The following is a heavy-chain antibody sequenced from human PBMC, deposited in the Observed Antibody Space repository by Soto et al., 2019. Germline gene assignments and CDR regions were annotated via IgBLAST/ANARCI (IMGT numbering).Heavy chain of an antibody. D-gene: IGHD2-15*01. CDR1: GFTFSDYY. V-gene: IGHV3-11*01. CDR2: ISSSGSTI. CDR3: ASFQARGSWYYYYGMDV. J-gene: IGHJ6*02. Sequence: PGGSLRLSCAASGFTFSDYYMSWIRQAPGKGLEWVSYISSSGSTIYYADSVKGRFTISRDNAKNSLYLQMNSLRAEDTAVYYCASFQARGSWYYYYGMDVWGQGTTVTVSS.